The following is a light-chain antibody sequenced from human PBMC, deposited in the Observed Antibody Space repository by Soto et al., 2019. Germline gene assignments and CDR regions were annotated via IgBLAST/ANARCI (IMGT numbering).Light chain of an antibody. CDR3: AVWDDSLNGWV. CDR1: RSNIGSNT. CDR2: SNN. V-gene: IGLV1-44*01. J-gene: IGLJ3*02. Sequence: QSVLTQPPSASGTPGQRVTISCSGSRSNIGSNTVNWYQQLPATAPKLLIYSNNQRPSGVPDRFSGSKSGTSASLAISGLQSEDEAEYYCAVWDDSLNGWVFGGGTKLTVL.